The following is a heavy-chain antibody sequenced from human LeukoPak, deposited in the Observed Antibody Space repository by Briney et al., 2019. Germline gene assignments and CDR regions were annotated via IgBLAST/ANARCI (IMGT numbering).Heavy chain of an antibody. Sequence: GASVKISCKVSGYTFTDYYMHWVQQAPGKGLEWMGLVDPEDGETIYAEKFQGRVTITADTSTDTAYMELSSLRSEDTAVYYCATVATPPTSRAFDIWGQGTMVTVSS. CDR3: ATVATPPTSRAFDI. CDR1: GYTFTDYY. J-gene: IGHJ3*02. CDR2: VDPEDGET. V-gene: IGHV1-69-2*01.